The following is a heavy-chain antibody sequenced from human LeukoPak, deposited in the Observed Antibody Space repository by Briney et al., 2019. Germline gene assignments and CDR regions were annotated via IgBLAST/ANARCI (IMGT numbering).Heavy chain of an antibody. J-gene: IGHJ5*02. D-gene: IGHD2-15*01. Sequence: SETLSLTCTVSGGSISNYYWSWIRQPPGKGLEWIGNIFYSGSTHHNPSLKSRVTISVDTSKSQFSLKLNSVTAADTAVYYCARGLLGYCSGGSCLWFDPWGQGTLVTVSS. CDR3: ARGLLGYCSGGSCLWFDP. CDR2: IFYSGST. V-gene: IGHV4-59*04. CDR1: GGSISNYY.